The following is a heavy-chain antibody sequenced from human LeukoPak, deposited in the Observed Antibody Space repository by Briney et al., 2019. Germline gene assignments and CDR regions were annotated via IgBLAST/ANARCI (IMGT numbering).Heavy chain of an antibody. Sequence: SVTLSFKASGVTFIIYTISWVRQAPGQGLEWMGGIIPIFGTANYAQKFQGRVTITADKSTSTAYMELSSLRSQDTAVYYCATFGGYDRYYFDYWGQGTLVTASS. V-gene: IGHV1-69*06. D-gene: IGHD5-12*01. CDR3: ATFGGYDRYYFDY. CDR2: IIPIFGTA. J-gene: IGHJ4*02. CDR1: GVTFIIYT.